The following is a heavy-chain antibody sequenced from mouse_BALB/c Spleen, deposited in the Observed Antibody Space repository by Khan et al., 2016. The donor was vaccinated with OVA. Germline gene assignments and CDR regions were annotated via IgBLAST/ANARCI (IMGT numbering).Heavy chain of an antibody. D-gene: IGHD2-2*01. Sequence: QVQLKESGPGLVQPSQSLSITCTVSGFSLTSYGVHWVRQSPGKGLEWLGVIWSGGITDYSAAFISRLSISKDNSKSQVFFKMNSLQANDTAIEYCARNFGYDEGLDYWGQRTLVTVSA. CDR3: ARNFGYDEGLDY. CDR2: IWSGGIT. V-gene: IGHV2-2*02. J-gene: IGHJ3*01. CDR1: GFSLTSYG.